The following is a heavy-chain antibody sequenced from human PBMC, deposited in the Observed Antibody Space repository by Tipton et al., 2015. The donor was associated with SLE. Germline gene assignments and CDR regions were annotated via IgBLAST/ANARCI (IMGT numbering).Heavy chain of an antibody. CDR3: AREAENDSSGGIDAFDI. CDR1: GGSIRTDY. V-gene: IGHV4-4*07. Sequence: LRLSCTVSGGSIRTDYWSWVRQPAGKGLEWVGRIYTSGGTKYNPSLKSRVTMSVDWSKKQFSLKLSSVTVADTAVYYCAREAENDSSGGIDAFDIWGQGTLVTVSS. CDR2: IYTSGGT. D-gene: IGHD3-22*01. J-gene: IGHJ3*02.